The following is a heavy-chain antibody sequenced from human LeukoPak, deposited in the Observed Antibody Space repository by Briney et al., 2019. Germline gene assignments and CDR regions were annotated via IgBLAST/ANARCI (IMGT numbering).Heavy chain of an antibody. Sequence: ASETLSLTCTVSGGSISSGGYYWSWIRQHPGDGLEWIGSIYSSGSAYYNPSLKSRVTISVDTSKNQFSLRLSSVTAADTAVYYCQSRYLEWLLEYWGQGTLVTVSS. CDR1: GGSISSGGYY. D-gene: IGHD3-3*01. J-gene: IGHJ4*02. CDR2: IYSSGSA. CDR3: QSRYLEWLLEY. V-gene: IGHV4-39*01.